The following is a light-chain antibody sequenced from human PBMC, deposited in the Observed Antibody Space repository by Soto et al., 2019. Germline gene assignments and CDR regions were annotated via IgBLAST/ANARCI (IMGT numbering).Light chain of an antibody. Sequence: DIVLTQSPGTLSLSPGERATLSCRASESVSSTYLAWYQQKPGQAPSLLIYGAPSRPTDIPDRFSGSGSGTDFTLTISRLEPEDFAVYYCQQYGGSPQTFGQGTKLEIK. J-gene: IGKJ2*01. CDR1: ESVSSTY. CDR3: QQYGGSPQT. V-gene: IGKV3-20*01. CDR2: GAP.